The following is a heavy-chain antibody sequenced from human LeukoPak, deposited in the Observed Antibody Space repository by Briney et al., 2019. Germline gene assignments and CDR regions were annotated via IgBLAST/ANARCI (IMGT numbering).Heavy chain of an antibody. CDR2: IYTSGST. CDR3: ARALLAAFGGGIANDAFDI. J-gene: IGHJ3*02. CDR1: GGSISSYY. D-gene: IGHD2-21*01. V-gene: IGHV4-4*07. Sequence: SETLSLTCTVSGGSISSYYWSWIRQPAGKGLEWIGRIYTSGSTNYNPSLKSRVTMSVDTSKNQFSLKLSSVTAADTAVYYCARALLAAFGGGIANDAFDIWGKGTMVTVSS.